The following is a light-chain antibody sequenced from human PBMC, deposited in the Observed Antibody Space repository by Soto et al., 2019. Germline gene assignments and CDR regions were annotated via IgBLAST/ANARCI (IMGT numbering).Light chain of an antibody. Sequence: DIQMTQSPSTLSASVGDRVTITCRASQSISNFLAWYQRRPGKAPKLLIYRASGLERGVPARFIGGGSGTEFTLTISSLQPDDFATYFCQHFYPYTITFGGGTKVEIK. J-gene: IGKJ4*01. CDR3: QHFYPYTIT. CDR1: QSISNF. CDR2: RAS. V-gene: IGKV1-5*03.